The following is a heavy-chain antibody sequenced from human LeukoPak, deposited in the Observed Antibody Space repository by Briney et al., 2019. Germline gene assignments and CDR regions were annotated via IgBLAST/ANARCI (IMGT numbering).Heavy chain of an antibody. CDR1: GFTFSSYA. CDR3: AKDGSYGSGSSPPDYFDY. Sequence: GGSLRLSCAASGFTFSSYAMSWVRQAPGKGLEWVSVISGSGGSTYYADSVKGRFTISRDNSKNTLYLQMNSLRAEDTAVYYCAKDGSYGSGSSPPDYFDYWGQGTLVTVSS. D-gene: IGHD3-10*01. J-gene: IGHJ4*02. V-gene: IGHV3-23*01. CDR2: ISGSGGST.